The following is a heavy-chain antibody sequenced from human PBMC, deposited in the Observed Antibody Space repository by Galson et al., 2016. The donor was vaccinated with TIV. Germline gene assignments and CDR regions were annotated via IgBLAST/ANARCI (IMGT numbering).Heavy chain of an antibody. Sequence: SLRLSCASSGLAVGKNYMTWVRQAPGKGLEWVALISDSGKTYYSESVRARFTISRDNSRNTLYLRMSGLRAEDTAVYYCARDRVIDAYYYHYTYGLDVWGLGTTVTVSS. D-gene: IGHD2-21*01. V-gene: IGHV3-66*03. CDR2: ISDSGKT. CDR1: GLAVGKNY. J-gene: IGHJ6*02. CDR3: ARDRVIDAYYYHYTYGLDV.